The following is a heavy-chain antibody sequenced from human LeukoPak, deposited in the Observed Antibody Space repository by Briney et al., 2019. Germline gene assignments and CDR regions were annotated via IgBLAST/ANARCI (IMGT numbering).Heavy chain of an antibody. Sequence: ASVKVSCKASGCTFTSYYMHWVRQAPGQGLEWMGIINPSGGSTSYAQKFQGRVTMTRDTSTSTVYMELSSLRSEDTAVYYCARERTKYQLLYYYYGMDVWGQGTTVTVSS. J-gene: IGHJ6*02. V-gene: IGHV1-46*01. CDR3: ARERTKYQLLYYYYGMDV. CDR1: GCTFTSYY. CDR2: INPSGGST. D-gene: IGHD2-2*01.